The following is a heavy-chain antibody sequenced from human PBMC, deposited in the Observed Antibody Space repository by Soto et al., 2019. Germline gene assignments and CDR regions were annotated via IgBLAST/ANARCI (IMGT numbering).Heavy chain of an antibody. D-gene: IGHD5-18*01. J-gene: IGHJ5*02. V-gene: IGHV4-31*03. CDR2: IYYSGST. CDR3: ARDSYHSYGYPPNWFDP. Sequence: SETLSLTCTVSGGSISSGGYYWSWIRQHPGKGLEWIGYIYYSGSTYYNPSLKSRVTISVDTSKNQFSLKLSSVTAEDTAVYYCARDSYHSYGYPPNWFDPWGQGTLVTVSS. CDR1: GGSISSGGYY.